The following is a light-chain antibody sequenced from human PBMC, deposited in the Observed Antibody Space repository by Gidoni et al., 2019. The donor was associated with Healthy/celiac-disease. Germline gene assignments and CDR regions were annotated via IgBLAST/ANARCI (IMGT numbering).Light chain of an antibody. CDR1: QSVSSN. CDR2: GAS. J-gene: IGKJ4*01. CDR3: QQYNNWTPLT. Sequence: IVMTQSPATLSLSPGERATLSCRASQSVSSNLAWYQQKPGQAPRLLIYGASTRATGSPARFSGSGSGTEFTLTISSLQSEDFAVYYCQQYNNWTPLTFXGXTKVEIK. V-gene: IGKV3-15*01.